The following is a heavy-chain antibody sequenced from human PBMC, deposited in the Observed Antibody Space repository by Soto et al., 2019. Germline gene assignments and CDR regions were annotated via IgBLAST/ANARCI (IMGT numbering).Heavy chain of an antibody. CDR3: ARLGYCSSTSCYRGENYYYYGMDV. V-gene: IGHV4-4*02. D-gene: IGHD2-2*02. CDR2: IYHSGST. Sequence: PXETLSLTCTVSGCSISSSNWWSWVRQPPVKGLEWSGEIYHSGSTNYNPSLKSRVTISVDKSKNQSSLKLSSVTAADTAVYYCARLGYCSSTSCYRGENYYYYGMDVSGQGTTVTVS. J-gene: IGHJ6*02. CDR1: GCSISSSNW.